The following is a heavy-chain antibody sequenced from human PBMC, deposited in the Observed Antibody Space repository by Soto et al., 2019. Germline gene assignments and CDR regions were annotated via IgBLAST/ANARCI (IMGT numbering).Heavy chain of an antibody. CDR1: GFTFSNFG. V-gene: IGHV3-23*01. J-gene: IGHJ6*03. Sequence: EVQLLESGGGLVQPGGSLRLSCAASGFTFSNFGMTWVRQAPGKGLEWVSTITNSGDNTYYADSVRGRFTISRDNSKSTLYLQMDSLRDGDTATYYCAKAAGPSYYYYMDFCGKGTTVTVSS. CDR3: AKAAGPSYYYYMDF. CDR2: ITNSGDNT.